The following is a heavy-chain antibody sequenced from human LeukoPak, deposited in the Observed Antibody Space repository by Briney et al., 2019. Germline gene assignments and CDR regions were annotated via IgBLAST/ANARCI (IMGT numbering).Heavy chain of an antibody. Sequence: ASVKVSCKASGYTFTGYYMHWVRQAPGPGLEWMGWINPNSGGTNYAQKFQGRVTMTRDTSISTAYMELSRLRSDDTAVYYCARDLAYGSGQNWFDPWGQGTLVTVS. D-gene: IGHD3-10*01. CDR2: INPNSGGT. V-gene: IGHV1-2*02. CDR1: GYTFTGYY. J-gene: IGHJ5*02. CDR3: ARDLAYGSGQNWFDP.